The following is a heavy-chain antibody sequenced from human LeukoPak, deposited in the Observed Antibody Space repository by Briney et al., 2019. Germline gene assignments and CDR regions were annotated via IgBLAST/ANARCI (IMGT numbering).Heavy chain of an antibody. Sequence: KPSETLSLTCTVSGGSISSGSYSWSWIRQPAGKGLEWIGRIYTSGSTNYNPSLKSRVTISVDTSKNQFSLKLSSVTAADTAVYYCARGHYEPAFDIWGQGTMVTVSS. V-gene: IGHV4-61*02. CDR3: ARGHYEPAFDI. J-gene: IGHJ3*02. CDR1: GGSISSGSYS. CDR2: IYTSGST. D-gene: IGHD4-17*01.